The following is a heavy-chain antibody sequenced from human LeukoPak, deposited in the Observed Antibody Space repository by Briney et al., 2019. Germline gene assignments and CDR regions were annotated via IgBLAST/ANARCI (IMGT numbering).Heavy chain of an antibody. CDR2: ISGDGGLT. D-gene: IGHD3-10*02. Sequence: GGSLRLSCAASGFTFTSYAMTWVRQAPGKGLEWVSSISGDGGLTYYADSVKGRFSISRDNSKNTLYLQLSSLRADDTAVYYCATYVRGDFDYWGQGTLVTVSS. CDR1: GFTFTSYA. V-gene: IGHV3-23*01. J-gene: IGHJ4*02. CDR3: ATYVRGDFDY.